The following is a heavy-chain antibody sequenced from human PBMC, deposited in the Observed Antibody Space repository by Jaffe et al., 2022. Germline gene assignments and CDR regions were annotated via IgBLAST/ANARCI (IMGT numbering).Heavy chain of an antibody. CDR2: INTNTGNP. D-gene: IGHD3-10*01. Sequence: QVQLVQSGSELQKPGASVKVSCKTSGYTFSRYPLTWVRRAPGQDLEWLGWINTNTGNPTYAQGLTGRFVLSLDTSVSTAYLQISGLKAEDTAVYYCARAPFGENYLDYWGQGTLVTVSS. CDR1: GYTFSRYP. CDR3: ARAPFGENYLDY. V-gene: IGHV7-4-1*02. J-gene: IGHJ4*02.